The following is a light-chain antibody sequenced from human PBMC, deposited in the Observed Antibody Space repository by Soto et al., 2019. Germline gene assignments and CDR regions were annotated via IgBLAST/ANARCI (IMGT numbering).Light chain of an antibody. J-gene: IGLJ1*01. V-gene: IGLV2-8*01. CDR1: ASDIGGYSF. CDR2: DVN. Sequence: QSALTQPPSASGSPGQSVAISCTGTASDIGGYSFVSWYQQHPGKAPKLLIYDVNKRPSGVPDRFSGSKSGNTASLTVSGLQAEDGAEYYCSAHGGTNPYVFGTGTKLTVL. CDR3: SAHGGTNPYV.